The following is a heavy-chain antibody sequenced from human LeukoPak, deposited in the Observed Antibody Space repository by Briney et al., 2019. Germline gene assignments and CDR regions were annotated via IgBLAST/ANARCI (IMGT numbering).Heavy chain of an antibody. V-gene: IGHV4-39*01. CDR1: GGSISSSSYY. CDR3: ASSRNCGGDCYPYYFDY. D-gene: IGHD2-21*02. J-gene: IGHJ4*02. CDR2: IYYSGST. Sequence: SETLSLTCTVSGGSISSSSYYWGWIRQPPGKGLEWIGTIYYSGSTYYNPSLQSRVTISADTPKNQFSLKLSSVTAVDTAVYYCASSRNCGGDCYPYYFDYWGQGTLVTVSS.